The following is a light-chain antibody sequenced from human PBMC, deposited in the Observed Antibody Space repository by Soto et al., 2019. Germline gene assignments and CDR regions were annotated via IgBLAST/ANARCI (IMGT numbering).Light chain of an antibody. J-gene: IGKJ1*01. CDR1: QIISSW. V-gene: IGKV1-5*01. CDR2: DAS. Sequence: DIQMTQSPSTLSASVGDRVTITCRASQIISSWLAWYQQKPGKAPKLLIYDASSLESGVPSRFSGSGSGTEFTLTISSLQPDDFATYYCQQYNSYSKTFGPGTKVEIK. CDR3: QQYNSYSKT.